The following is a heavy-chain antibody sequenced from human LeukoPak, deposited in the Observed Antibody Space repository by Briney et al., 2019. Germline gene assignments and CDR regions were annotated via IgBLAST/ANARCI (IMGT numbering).Heavy chain of an antibody. CDR2: ISPGDSDT. Sequence: GESLKISCKSSGYTFTGYWIGWVRQLPGKGLEWMGIISPGDSDTRYSPSFQGQVTMSADKSINTAYLQWGSLKASDTAMYYCARGRGATVITNFDYWGQGTLVTVSS. CDR1: GYTFTGYW. V-gene: IGHV5-51*01. D-gene: IGHD4-23*01. CDR3: ARGRGATVITNFDY. J-gene: IGHJ4*02.